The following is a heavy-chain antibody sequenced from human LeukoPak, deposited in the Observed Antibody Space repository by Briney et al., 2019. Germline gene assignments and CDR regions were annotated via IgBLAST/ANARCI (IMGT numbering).Heavy chain of an antibody. CDR2: ISSSGSTI. J-gene: IGHJ4*02. CDR3: ARRDYYDSSGSPDY. D-gene: IGHD3-22*01. V-gene: IGHV3-11*01. CDR1: GFTFSDYY. Sequence: GGSLRLSCAASGFTFSDYYMSSIRQAPGKGLEWVSYISSSGSTIYYADSVKGRFTISRDNAKNSLYLQMNSLRAEDTAVYYCARRDYYDSSGSPDYWGQGTLVTVSS.